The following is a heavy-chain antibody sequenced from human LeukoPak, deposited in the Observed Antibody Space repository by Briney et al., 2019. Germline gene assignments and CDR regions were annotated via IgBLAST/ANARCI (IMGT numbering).Heavy chain of an antibody. Sequence: ASVKVSCKASGYTFTGYYMHWVRQAPGQGLEWMGWINPNSGGTNYAQKFQDRVTMTGDTSISTAYMELSRLRSDDTAVYYCARVRAIFGVVIDAFDIWGQGTMVTVSS. CDR1: GYTFTGYY. V-gene: IGHV1-2*02. CDR2: INPNSGGT. J-gene: IGHJ3*02. CDR3: ARVRAIFGVVIDAFDI. D-gene: IGHD3-3*01.